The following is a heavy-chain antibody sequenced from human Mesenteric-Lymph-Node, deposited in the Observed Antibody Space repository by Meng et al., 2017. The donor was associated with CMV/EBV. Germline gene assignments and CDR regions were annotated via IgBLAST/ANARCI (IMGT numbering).Heavy chain of an antibody. V-gene: IGHV3-74*01. D-gene: IGHD3-3*01. J-gene: IGHJ6*02. CDR1: GFTFSSYW. CDR3: GVDFWSGYYDYYYGMDV. CDR2: INSDGSST. Sequence: GESLKISCAASGFTFSSYWMHWVRQGPVKGLVWVSRINSDGSSTSYADSVKGRFTISRDNAKNTLYLQMNSLRAEDTAVYYCGVDFWSGYYDYYYGMDVWGQGTTVTVSS.